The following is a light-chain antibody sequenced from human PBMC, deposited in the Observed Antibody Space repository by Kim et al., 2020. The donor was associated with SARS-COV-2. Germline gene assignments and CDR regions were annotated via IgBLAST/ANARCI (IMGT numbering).Light chain of an antibody. CDR1: QSAVPN. J-gene: IGKJ1*01. CDR3: QQYNNWPWT. V-gene: IGKV3-15*01. CDR2: GAS. Sequence: PRERATPSCRASQSAVPNLSLYHQKTGQAPRLLISGASTRATGIPPRFSGSGSGTEFTLTISSLQSEDFADYYCQQYNNWPWTFGPGTTVESK.